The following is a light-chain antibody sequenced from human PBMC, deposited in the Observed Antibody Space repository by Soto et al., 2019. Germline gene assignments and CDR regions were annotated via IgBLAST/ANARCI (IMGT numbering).Light chain of an antibody. Sequence: QSVLTQPPSVSGAPGQRVTISCTGSSYNIGAGYDVHWCQQLPGTAPKLLIYGNSNRPSGVPDRFSGSKSGTSASLAITGLQAEDEADYYCQSYDSSLSGYVVFGAGTKLTGL. CDR2: GNS. J-gene: IGLJ2*01. CDR3: QSYDSSLSGYVV. V-gene: IGLV1-40*01. CDR1: SYNIGAGYD.